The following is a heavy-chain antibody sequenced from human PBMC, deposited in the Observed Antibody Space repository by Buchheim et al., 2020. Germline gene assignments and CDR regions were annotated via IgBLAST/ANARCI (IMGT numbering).Heavy chain of an antibody. Sequence: EVQLVESGGGLVQPGGSLRLSCAASGFTFSSYDMQWIRQVTGKGLEWVSAVGMAGDTHYSASVRGRFTILRENAKNSLYLQMNNLRAGDTAVYYCARDPSGRGMDVWGQGTT. V-gene: IGHV3-13*04. CDR3: ARDPSGRGMDV. CDR1: GFTFSSYD. J-gene: IGHJ6*02. CDR2: VGMAGDT.